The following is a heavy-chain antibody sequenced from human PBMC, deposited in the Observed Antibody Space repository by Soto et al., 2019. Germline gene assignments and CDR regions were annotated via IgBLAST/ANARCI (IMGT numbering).Heavy chain of an antibody. J-gene: IGHJ6*02. V-gene: IGHV1-2*02. CDR1: GYTFTGYY. D-gene: IGHD3-9*01. CDR2: INPNSGGT. Sequence: ASVKVSCKASGYTFTGYYMHWVRQAPGQGLEWMGWINPNSGGTNYAQKFQGRVTMTRDTSISTAYMELSRLRSDDTAVYYCARALEARYYDISAAGYYYYYGMCVWGHGTTVTVSS. CDR3: ARALEARYYDISAAGYYYYYGMCV.